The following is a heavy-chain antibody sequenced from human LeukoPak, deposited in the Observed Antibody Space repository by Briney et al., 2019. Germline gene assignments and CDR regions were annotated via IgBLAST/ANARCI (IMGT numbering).Heavy chain of an antibody. D-gene: IGHD1-14*01. CDR2: ISPYNSNT. Sequence: ASVKVSCKASGYTFTSFGISWVRQAPGQGLEWMGWISPYNSNTNYAQKLQGRDTMTTDTSTSTAYMEMRRLRSDDTAVYYCPRGGSDYRNPPPNWFDPWGQGTLVTVSS. CDR1: GYTFTSFG. CDR3: PRGGSDYRNPPPNWFDP. V-gene: IGHV1-18*01. J-gene: IGHJ5*02.